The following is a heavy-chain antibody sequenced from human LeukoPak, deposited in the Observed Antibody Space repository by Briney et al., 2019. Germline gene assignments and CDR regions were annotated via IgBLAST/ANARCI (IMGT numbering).Heavy chain of an antibody. J-gene: IGHJ5*02. CDR3: ARDNPVIGP. Sequence: APVKVSSTASLYTFTRYGISGVRQAPAHGLEWMGLISAYNGNTNYAQKLQGRVTMTTDTSTSTAYRELRSLRSDDTAVYYCARDNPVIGPWGQGTLVTVSS. CDR2: ISAYNGNT. D-gene: IGHD1-14*01. CDR1: LYTFTRYG. V-gene: IGHV1-18*01.